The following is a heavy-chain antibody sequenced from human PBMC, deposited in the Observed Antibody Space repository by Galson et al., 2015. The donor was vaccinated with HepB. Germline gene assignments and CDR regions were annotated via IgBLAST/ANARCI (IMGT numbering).Heavy chain of an antibody. J-gene: IGHJ6*02. CDR1: GFTFSSYS. D-gene: IGHD3-10*02. CDR3: AKRRGRMFQFSNHYSYYAMDV. CDR2: IIGSGGST. V-gene: IGHV3-23*01. Sequence: SLRLSCAASGFTFSSYSMNWVRQAPGKGLEWVSGIIGSGGSTYYADSVEGRFTISRDNSKNTLSLQMNNVRAEDTAVHYCAKRRGRMFQFSNHYSYYAMDVWGQGTTVTVSS.